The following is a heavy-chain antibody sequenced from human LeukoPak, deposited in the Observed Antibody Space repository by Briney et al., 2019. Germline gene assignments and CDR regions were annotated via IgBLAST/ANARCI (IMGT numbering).Heavy chain of an antibody. Sequence: PSETLSLTCAVYGGSFSGYYWSWIRQPPGKGLEWIGEINHSGSTNYNPSLKSRVTISVDTSKNQFSLKLSSVTAADTAVYYCARGRSEQLWLNSDWFDPWGQGTLVTVSS. CDR3: ARGRSEQLWLNSDWFDP. CDR1: GGSFSGYY. V-gene: IGHV4-34*01. CDR2: INHSGST. D-gene: IGHD5-18*01. J-gene: IGHJ5*02.